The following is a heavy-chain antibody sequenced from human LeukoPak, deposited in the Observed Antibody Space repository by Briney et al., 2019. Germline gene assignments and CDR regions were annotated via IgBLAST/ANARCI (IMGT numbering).Heavy chain of an antibody. Sequence: SETLSLTCTVSGDSINSLDLWSWVRQPPGKGLEWIGEMYLSGTTHSNPSVKSRVTISIDKSKNQFFLNLSSVTAADTAVYYCAGLVGRYSSGLYYYYYDYWGQGTLVTVSS. CDR1: GDSINSLDL. J-gene: IGHJ4*02. CDR3: AGLVGRYSSGLYYYYYDY. D-gene: IGHD3-22*01. CDR2: MYLSGTT. V-gene: IGHV4-4*02.